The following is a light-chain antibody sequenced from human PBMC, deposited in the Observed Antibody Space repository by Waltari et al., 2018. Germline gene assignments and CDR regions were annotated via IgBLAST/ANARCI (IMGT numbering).Light chain of an antibody. CDR2: DVS. CDR1: SSDVGGYSY. CDR3: SSYTSSNNMV. V-gene: IGLV2-14*03. Sequence: QSALTQPASVSGSPGQSITISCTGTSSDVGGYSYVSWYQQHPGKAPKLMIYDVSNRPSGVSNRVSGSKSGNTASLTISGLQAEDEADYYCSSYTSSNNMVFGGGTRLTVL. J-gene: IGLJ2*01.